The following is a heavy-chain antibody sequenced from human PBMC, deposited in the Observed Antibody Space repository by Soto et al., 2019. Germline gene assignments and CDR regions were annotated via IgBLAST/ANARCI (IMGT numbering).Heavy chain of an antibody. J-gene: IGHJ4*02. CDR1: GFKFSDYW. CDR3: ARDGLLFSGPYRPSRFDY. CDR2: IKHDTSEA. D-gene: IGHD3-16*02. V-gene: IGHV3-7*03. Sequence: DVQLVESGGGWVQPGRSLRLSCAASGFKFSDYWMSWVRQAPGKWLEWVGNIKHDTSEAHYADSVKGRFTITRDNIKNFLFLQMRDLRADDTASYYCARDGLLFSGPYRPSRFDYGGLGALVTVSS.